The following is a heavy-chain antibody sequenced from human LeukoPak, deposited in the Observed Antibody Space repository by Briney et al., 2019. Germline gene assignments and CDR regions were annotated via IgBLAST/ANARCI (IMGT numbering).Heavy chain of an antibody. V-gene: IGHV1-2*02. CDR1: GYTFTGYY. CDR2: INPNSGGA. CDR3: ARDRVPYYDSSGYRGDY. J-gene: IGHJ4*02. Sequence: ASVKVSCKASGYTFTGYYMHWVRQAPGQGLEWMGWINPNSGGANYAQKFQGRVTMTRDTSSSTAYMELSRLRSDDTAVYYCARDRVPYYDSSGYRGDYWGQGTLVTVSS. D-gene: IGHD3-22*01.